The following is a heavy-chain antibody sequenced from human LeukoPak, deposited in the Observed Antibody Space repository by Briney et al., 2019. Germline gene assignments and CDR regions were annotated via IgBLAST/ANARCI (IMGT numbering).Heavy chain of an antibody. Sequence: GASVKVSCKASGYTFTGYYMHWVRQAPGQGLEWMGWINLNSGGTNYAQKFQGRVTMTRDTSISAAYMELSRLRSDDTAVYYCARGGDFTENWFDPWGQGTLVIVSS. V-gene: IGHV1-2*02. D-gene: IGHD3-10*01. J-gene: IGHJ5*02. CDR1: GYTFTGYY. CDR2: INLNSGGT. CDR3: ARGGDFTENWFDP.